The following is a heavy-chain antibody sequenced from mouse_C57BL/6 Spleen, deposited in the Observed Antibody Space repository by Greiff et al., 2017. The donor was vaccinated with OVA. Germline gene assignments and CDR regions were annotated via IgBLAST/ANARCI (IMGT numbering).Heavy chain of an antibody. CDR3: ARDGGTYYYAMDY. Sequence: EVQLVESEGGLVQPGSSMKLSCTASGFTFSDYYMAWVRQVPEKGLEWVANINYDGSSTYYLDSLKSRFIISRDNAKNILYLQMSSLKSEDTATYYCARDGGTYYYAMDYWGQGTSVTVSS. D-gene: IGHD1-1*02. CDR1: GFTFSDYY. J-gene: IGHJ4*01. V-gene: IGHV5-16*01. CDR2: INYDGSST.